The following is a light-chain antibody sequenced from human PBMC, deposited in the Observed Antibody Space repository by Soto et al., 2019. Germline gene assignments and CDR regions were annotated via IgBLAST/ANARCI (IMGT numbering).Light chain of an antibody. V-gene: IGKV3-15*01. CDR1: QSVGSN. Sequence: EIVMTQSPGTLSLSPGERATLSCRASQSVGSNLAWYQHKPGQAPRLLIYGASTRATGIPARFSGSGSGTEFTLTISSLQSEDFAVYYCQRYNNWPPWTFGQGTKVDI. CDR2: GAS. J-gene: IGKJ1*01. CDR3: QRYNNWPPWT.